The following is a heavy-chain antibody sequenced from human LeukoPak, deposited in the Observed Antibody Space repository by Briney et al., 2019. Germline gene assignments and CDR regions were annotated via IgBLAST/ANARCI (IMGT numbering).Heavy chain of an antibody. CDR2: IYYSGST. D-gene: IGHD3-22*01. CDR1: GGSISSYY. V-gene: IGHV4-59*01. CDR3: ARYDYYDSSGYFYYYMDV. J-gene: IGHJ6*03. Sequence: PSETLSLTCTVSGGSISSYYWSWIRQPPGKGLEWVGYIYYSGSTNYNPSLKSRVTISVDTSKNQFSLKLSSVTAADTAVYYCARYDYYDSSGYFYYYMDVWGKGTTVTVSS.